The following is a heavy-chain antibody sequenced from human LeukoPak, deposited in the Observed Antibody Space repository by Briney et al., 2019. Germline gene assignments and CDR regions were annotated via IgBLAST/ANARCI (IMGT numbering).Heavy chain of an antibody. CDR3: ARHDNWNDLDAFDI. CDR1: GGTFISYA. V-gene: IGHV1-69*13. CDR2: IIPIFGTA. Sequence: SVKVSCKASGGTFISYAISWVRQAPGQGLEWMGGIIPIFGTANYAQKFQGRVTITADESTSIAYMELSSLRSEDTAVYCCARHDNWNDLDAFDIWGQGTMVTVSS. J-gene: IGHJ3*02. D-gene: IGHD1-20*01.